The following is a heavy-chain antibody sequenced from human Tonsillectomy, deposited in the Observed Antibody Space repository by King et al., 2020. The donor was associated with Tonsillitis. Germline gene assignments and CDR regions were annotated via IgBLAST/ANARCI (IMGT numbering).Heavy chain of an antibody. CDR3: ARRFSGSPYNWFDP. CDR1: GGSISSYY. V-gene: IGHV4-59*01. CDR2: IYYSGST. D-gene: IGHD1-26*01. J-gene: IGHJ5*02. Sequence: QLQESGPRLVKPSETLSLTCTVSGGSISSYYWNWIRQPPGKGLEWIGYIYYSGSTNYNPSLKSRVTISLDTSENQFSLKLSSVTAADTAVYYCARRFSGSPYNWFDPWGQGTLVTVSS.